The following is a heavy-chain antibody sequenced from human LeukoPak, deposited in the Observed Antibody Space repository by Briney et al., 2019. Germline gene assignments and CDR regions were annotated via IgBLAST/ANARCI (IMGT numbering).Heavy chain of an antibody. Sequence: ASVKVSCKASGYTFTDYYMHWVRQAPGQGLEWMGWINPNSGATNYAQKCQGSVTVDRDTSIRNVYMEMSRVKSAATYVYACACANHNDYWGQGTLVTVSS. CDR3: ACANHNDY. CDR1: GYTFTDYY. D-gene: IGHD4/OR15-4a*01. CDR2: INPNSGAT. J-gene: IGHJ4*02. V-gene: IGHV1-2*02.